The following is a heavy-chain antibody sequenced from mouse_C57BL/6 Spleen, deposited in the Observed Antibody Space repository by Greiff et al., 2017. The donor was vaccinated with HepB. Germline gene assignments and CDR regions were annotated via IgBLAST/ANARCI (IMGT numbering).Heavy chain of an antibody. J-gene: IGHJ4*01. CDR1: GFTFSNYW. Sequence: EVKLLESGGGLVQPGGSMKLSCVASGFTFSNYWMNWVRQSPEKGLEWVAQIRLKSDNYATNYEESVKGRFTISRDDSKSSVYLQMNNLRAEDTGIYYGTRDYDYDEYAMDYWGQGTSVTVSS. CDR2: IRLKSDNYAT. V-gene: IGHV6-3*01. D-gene: IGHD2-4*01. CDR3: TRDYDYDEYAMDY.